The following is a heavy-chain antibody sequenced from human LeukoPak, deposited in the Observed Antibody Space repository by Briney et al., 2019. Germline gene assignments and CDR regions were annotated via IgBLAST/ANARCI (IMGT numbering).Heavy chain of an antibody. CDR3: AKAVGALYYFDY. J-gene: IGHJ4*02. V-gene: IGHV3-7*03. CDR1: GFTFSSYW. Sequence: PGGSLRLSCAASGFTFSSYWMSWVRQAPGKGLEWVANIKQDGSEKYYVDSVKGRFTISRDNSKNTLYLQMNSLRAEDTAVYYCAKAVGALYYFDYWAREPWSPSPQ. CDR2: IKQDGSEK. D-gene: IGHD1-26*01.